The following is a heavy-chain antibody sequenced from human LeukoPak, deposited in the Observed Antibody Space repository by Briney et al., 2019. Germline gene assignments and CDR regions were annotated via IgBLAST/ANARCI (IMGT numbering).Heavy chain of an antibody. D-gene: IGHD4-17*01. V-gene: IGHV4-31*03. CDR3: ARERTYGDFRYFDY. Sequence: SQTLSLTCTVSGGSISSGGYYWSWIRQHPGKGLEWIGYIYYSGSTYYNPSLKSRVTISVDTSKNQFSLKLSSVTAADTAVYYCARERTYGDFRYFDYWGQGTLVTVSS. CDR1: GGSISSGGYY. J-gene: IGHJ4*02. CDR2: IYYSGST.